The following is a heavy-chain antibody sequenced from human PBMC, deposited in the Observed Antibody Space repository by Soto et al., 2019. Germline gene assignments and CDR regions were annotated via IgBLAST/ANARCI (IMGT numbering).Heavy chain of an antibody. CDR3: ARDEGGYDILTGYYKAHHFDQ. Sequence: QVQLVQSGAEVKRPGDSVKVSCQASGYTFGHFYITWVRQAPGQGLEWMGAISPHNRNTNYAEKFRGRVTLNTDTSTTPAYMELRSLRSEDTAVYYCARDEGGYDILTGYYKAHHFDQWGQGALVTVSS. CDR1: GYTFGHFY. CDR2: ISPHNRNT. V-gene: IGHV1-18*01. J-gene: IGHJ4*02. D-gene: IGHD3-9*01.